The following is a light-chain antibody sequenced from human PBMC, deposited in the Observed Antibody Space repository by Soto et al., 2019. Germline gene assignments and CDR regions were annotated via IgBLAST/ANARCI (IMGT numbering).Light chain of an antibody. Sequence: ILLTQSPGTLSLSPGDRATLSCRASQSVSNKYLAWYQQKPGQAPRLLIYGASSRATGIPDRFSGSESGTDFTLTISRLEPEDSAIYYCQQYKSWPPITFGQGTRLEIK. CDR3: QQYKSWPPIT. CDR1: QSVSNKY. J-gene: IGKJ5*01. V-gene: IGKV3-20*01. CDR2: GAS.